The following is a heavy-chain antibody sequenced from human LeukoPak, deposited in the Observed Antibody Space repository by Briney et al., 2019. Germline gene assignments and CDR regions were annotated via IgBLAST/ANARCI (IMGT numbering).Heavy chain of an antibody. CDR2: ISGSGGST. CDR1: GFTFSSYG. V-gene: IGHV3-23*01. CDR3: AKDSEWLYCSSTSCYDGGSNFGY. Sequence: PGGTLRLSCAASGFTFSSYGMSWVRQGPGKGLEWVSAISGSGGSTYYADSVKGRFTISRDNSKNTLYLQMNSLRAEDTAVYYCAKDSEWLYCSSTSCYDGGSNFGYWGQGTLVTVSS. D-gene: IGHD2-2*01. J-gene: IGHJ4*02.